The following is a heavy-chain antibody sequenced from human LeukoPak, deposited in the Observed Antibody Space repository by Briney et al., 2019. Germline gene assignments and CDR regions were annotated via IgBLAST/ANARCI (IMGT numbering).Heavy chain of an antibody. J-gene: IGHJ6*03. CDR1: GFTFSSYA. V-gene: IGHV3-23*01. D-gene: IGHD1-26*01. Sequence: GGSLRLSCAASGFTFSSYAMSWVRQAPGKGLEWVSAISGSGGSTYYADSVKGRLTISRDNSKNTLYLQMNSLRAEDTAVYYCAKDHVGANYYYYMDVWGKGTTVTVSS. CDR3: AKDHVGANYYYYMDV. CDR2: ISGSGGST.